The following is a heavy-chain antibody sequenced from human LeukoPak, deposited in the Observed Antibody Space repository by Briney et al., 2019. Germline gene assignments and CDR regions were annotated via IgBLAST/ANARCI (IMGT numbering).Heavy chain of an antibody. D-gene: IGHD1-26*01. CDR1: GGTFSSYA. Sequence: ASVKVSCKASGGTFSSYAISWVRQAPGQGLEWMGGIIPIFGTANYAQKFQGRVTITTDESTSTAYMELSSLRSEDTPVYYCARAVVGAAAEYFQHWGQGTLVTVSS. CDR2: IIPIFGTA. J-gene: IGHJ1*01. V-gene: IGHV1-69*05. CDR3: ARAVVGAAAEYFQH.